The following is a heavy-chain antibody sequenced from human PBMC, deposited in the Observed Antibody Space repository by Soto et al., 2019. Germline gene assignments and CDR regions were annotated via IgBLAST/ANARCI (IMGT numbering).Heavy chain of an antibody. J-gene: IGHJ6*02. CDR3: ARAYNWNGYYYYGMDV. D-gene: IGHD1-20*01. Sequence: ASVKVSCKASGYTFTSYDINWVRQATGQGLEWMGWMNPNSGNTGYAQKFQGRVTMTRNTSISTAYMELSSLRSEDTAVYYCARAYNWNGYYYYGMDVWGQGTTVIVSS. V-gene: IGHV1-8*01. CDR2: MNPNSGNT. CDR1: GYTFTSYD.